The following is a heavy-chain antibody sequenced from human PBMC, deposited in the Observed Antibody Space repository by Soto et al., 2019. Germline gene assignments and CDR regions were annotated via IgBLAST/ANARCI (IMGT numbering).Heavy chain of an antibody. Sequence: ASVKVSCKASGYTFTSYGISWVRQAPGQGLEWMGWISAYNGNTNYAQKLQGRVTMTTDTSTSTAYMELRSLRSDDTAVYYCARALTKSWGNIVVVTARYYYYGMDVWGQGTTVTVSS. CDR1: GYTFTSYG. CDR3: ARALTKSWGNIVVVTARYYYYGMDV. D-gene: IGHD2-21*02. CDR2: ISAYNGNT. J-gene: IGHJ6*02. V-gene: IGHV1-18*01.